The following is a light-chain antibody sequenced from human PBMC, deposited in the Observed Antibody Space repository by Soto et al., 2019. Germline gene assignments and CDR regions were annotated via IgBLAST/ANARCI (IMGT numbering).Light chain of an antibody. CDR3: QQYNDWPKT. Sequence: EIVMTQSPGTLSLSPGERATLSCRASQSVSTNLAWYQLIPGQAPRLLIYGASTRATGIPARFSGSGSGTESTIAISSMQSEDLEVYYCQQYNDWPKTFGLGTKV. CDR2: GAS. J-gene: IGKJ1*01. CDR1: QSVSTN. V-gene: IGKV3-15*01.